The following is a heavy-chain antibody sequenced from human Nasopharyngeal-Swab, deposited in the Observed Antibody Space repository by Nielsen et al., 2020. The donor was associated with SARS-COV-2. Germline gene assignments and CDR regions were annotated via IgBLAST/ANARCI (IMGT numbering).Heavy chain of an antibody. CDR1: GVTFSSYW. CDR2: ISTDGSGT. J-gene: IGHJ4*02. CDR3: ARREGFCSGGTCYLDY. Sequence: GGSLRLSCAASGVTFSSYWRHWVRQLPGKGLVWVSRISTDGSGTNYADSVKGRFTVSRDNAKNTLYLQMNSLRAEDTAVYYCARREGFCSGGTCYLDYWGQGTLVTVSS. D-gene: IGHD2-15*01. V-gene: IGHV3-74*01.